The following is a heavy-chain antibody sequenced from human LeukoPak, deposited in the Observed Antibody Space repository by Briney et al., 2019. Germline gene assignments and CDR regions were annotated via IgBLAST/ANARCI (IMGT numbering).Heavy chain of an antibody. CDR2: LSSSGSAF. D-gene: IGHD3-3*01. V-gene: IGHV3-48*03. CDR3: ARSARLMKGVVEVTALDD. Sequence: GGSLRLSCEDSGFTFRSYEMNWVRQVPGKGLEWIAYLSSSGSAFSYADSVKGRFTIARDNAKNSVYLEMNSLRADDTAVYYCARSARLMKGVVEVTALDDWGQGTLVTVSS. CDR1: GFTFRSYE. J-gene: IGHJ4*02.